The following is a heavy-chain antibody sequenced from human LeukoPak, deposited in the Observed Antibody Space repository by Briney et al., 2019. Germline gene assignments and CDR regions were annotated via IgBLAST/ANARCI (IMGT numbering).Heavy chain of an antibody. V-gene: IGHV1-24*01. J-gene: IGHJ4*02. Sequence: PGGSLRLSCAASGFTFSSYGMHWVRQAPGKGLEWMGGFDPEDGETIYAQKFQGRVTMTEDTSTDTAYMELSSLRSEDTAVYYCLVGFQLWFGELSARYFDYWGQGTLVTVSS. CDR2: FDPEDGET. CDR3: LVGFQLWFGELSARYFDY. CDR1: GFTFSSYG. D-gene: IGHD3-10*01.